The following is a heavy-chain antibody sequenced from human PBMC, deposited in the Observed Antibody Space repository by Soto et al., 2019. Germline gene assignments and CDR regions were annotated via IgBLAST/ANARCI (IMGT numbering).Heavy chain of an antibody. Sequence: EVQLVESGGGLVQPGGSLRLSCADSGFSFNSYWMHWVHQGPGKGLVWVSRINTDGSSTNYADSVKGRFTISRDNAKNTLYLQMDSLRAEDTAVYYCARSPGGYYIDWGQGTMVTVSS. CDR1: GFSFNSYW. CDR3: ARSPGGYYID. J-gene: IGHJ3*01. D-gene: IGHD2-15*01. CDR2: INTDGSST. V-gene: IGHV3-74*01.